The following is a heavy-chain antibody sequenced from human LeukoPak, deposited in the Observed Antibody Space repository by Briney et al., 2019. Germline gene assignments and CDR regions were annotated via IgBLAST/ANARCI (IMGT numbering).Heavy chain of an antibody. Sequence: SETLSLTCTVSRGSISSGAYYWSWIRQHPGKGLEWLGYIYHSGSTYYSPSLESRISISLDTSKNQFSLKLSSVTAADTAVYYCVRSSSSPRLDYWGQGTLVTVSS. CDR2: IYHSGST. V-gene: IGHV4-31*03. J-gene: IGHJ4*02. CDR3: VRSSSSPRLDY. D-gene: IGHD6-6*01. CDR1: RGSISSGAYY.